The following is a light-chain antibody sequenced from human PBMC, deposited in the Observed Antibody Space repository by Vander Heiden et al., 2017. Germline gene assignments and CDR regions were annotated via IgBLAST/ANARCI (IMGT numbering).Light chain of an antibody. Sequence: HSVLPQPPSASGTPGQRVTISCSGGSSKFGSNYVYWYQQHPVTPPNLLIYSNNRRPSWVPDRFSGSKSGTSSALAISGLRSEDEADYYCAAWDDSLSGPVFGGGTKLTVL. CDR2: SNN. CDR3: AAWDDSLSGPV. CDR1: SSKFGSNY. J-gene: IGLJ3*02. V-gene: IGLV1-47*02.